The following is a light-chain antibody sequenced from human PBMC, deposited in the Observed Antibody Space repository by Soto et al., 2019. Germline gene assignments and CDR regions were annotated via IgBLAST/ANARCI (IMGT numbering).Light chain of an antibody. CDR3: SSYTSSSPYV. J-gene: IGLJ1*01. V-gene: IGLV2-14*01. Sequence: QSVLTQPASVSGSPGQSITISCTGTSSDVGGYNYVSWYQQHPGKAPKLMIYDVSNRPSGVSIRFSGSKSGNTASLTISVLQAEDEADYYCSSYTSSSPYVFGTGTKVTVL. CDR2: DVS. CDR1: SSDVGGYNY.